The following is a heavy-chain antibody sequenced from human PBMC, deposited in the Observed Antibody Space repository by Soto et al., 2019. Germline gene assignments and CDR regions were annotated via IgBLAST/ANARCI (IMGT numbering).Heavy chain of an antibody. CDR1: GGSISSSNW. CDR2: IYHSGST. Sequence: SETLSLTCTVSGGSISSSNWWSWVRQPPGKGLEWIGEIYHSGSTNYNPSLRSRVTISVDKSKNQFSLKLSSVTAADTAVYYCARLPIAVAPIDYWGQGTLVTVSS. V-gene: IGHV4-4*02. D-gene: IGHD6-19*01. J-gene: IGHJ4*02. CDR3: ARLPIAVAPIDY.